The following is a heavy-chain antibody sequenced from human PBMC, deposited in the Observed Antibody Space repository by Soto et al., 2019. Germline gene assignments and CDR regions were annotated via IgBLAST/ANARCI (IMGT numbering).Heavy chain of an antibody. J-gene: IGHJ4*02. CDR1: GFTFSSYE. D-gene: IGHD3-10*01. Sequence: GGSLRLSCAASGFTFSSYEMNWVRQAPGKGLEWVSYISSSGSTIYYADSVKGRFTISRDNAKNSLYLQKNSLRAEDTAVYYCARDRSGSFDYWGQGTLVTVSS. V-gene: IGHV3-48*03. CDR2: ISSSGSTI. CDR3: ARDRSGSFDY.